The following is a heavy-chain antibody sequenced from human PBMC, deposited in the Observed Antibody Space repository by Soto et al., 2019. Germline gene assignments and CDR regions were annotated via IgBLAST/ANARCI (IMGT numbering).Heavy chain of an antibody. J-gene: IGHJ6*02. CDR1: GYTLTELS. V-gene: IGHV1-69*13. Sequence: SVKVSCKVSGYTLTELSMHWVRQAPGQGLEWMGGIIPIFGTANYAQKFQGRVTITADESTSTAYMELSSLRSEDTAVYYCASVLRFLEWLLSPNDYYYYGRDVWGQGTTVTVSS. CDR2: IIPIFGTA. D-gene: IGHD3-3*01. CDR3: ASVLRFLEWLLSPNDYYYYGRDV.